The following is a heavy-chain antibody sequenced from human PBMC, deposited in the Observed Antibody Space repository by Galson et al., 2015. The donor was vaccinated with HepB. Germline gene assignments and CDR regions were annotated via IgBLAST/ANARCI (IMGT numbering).Heavy chain of an antibody. CDR2: IYYSGST. CDR1: SGSISSSSYY. V-gene: IGHV4-39*07. D-gene: IGHD3-10*01. J-gene: IGHJ5*02. CDR3: ACGSGSFSWFDP. Sequence: ETLSLTCTVSSGSISSSSYYWGWIRQPPGKGLEWIGSIYYSGSTYYNPSLKSRVTISVDTSKNQFSLKLSSVTAADTAVYYCACGSGSFSWFDPWGQGTLVTVSS.